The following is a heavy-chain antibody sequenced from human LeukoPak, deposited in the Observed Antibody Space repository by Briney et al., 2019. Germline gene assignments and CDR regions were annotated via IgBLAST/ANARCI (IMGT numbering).Heavy chain of an antibody. CDR1: GYTFTTYA. CDR3: ARARLQGWFDP. Sequence: ASVKVSCKASGYTFTTYAIHWVRQAPGQRLEWMGWINTGKGNTKYSQKFQGRVTITRDTSASTAYMELSSLRSEGTAVYYCARARLQGWFDPWGQGTLVTVSS. J-gene: IGHJ5*02. D-gene: IGHD4-11*01. CDR2: INTGKGNT. V-gene: IGHV1-3*04.